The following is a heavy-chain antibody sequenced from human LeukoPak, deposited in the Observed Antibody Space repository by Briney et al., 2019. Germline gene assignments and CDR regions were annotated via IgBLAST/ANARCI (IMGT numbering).Heavy chain of an antibody. Sequence: ASVKVSCKVSGYTLTELSMHWVRQAPGKGLEWMGGFDPEDGETIYAQKFQGRVTMTEDTSTDTAYMELSSLRSEDTAVYYCARGGIVGATNWFDPWGQGTLVTVPS. V-gene: IGHV1-24*01. CDR1: GYTLTELS. J-gene: IGHJ5*02. CDR3: ARGGIVGATNWFDP. CDR2: FDPEDGET. D-gene: IGHD1-26*01.